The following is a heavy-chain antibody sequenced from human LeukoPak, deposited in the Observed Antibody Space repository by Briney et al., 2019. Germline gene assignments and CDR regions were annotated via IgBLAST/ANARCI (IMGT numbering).Heavy chain of an antibody. J-gene: IGHJ6*03. CDR3: ARVPYGSGSYYNVGPYYYYYMDV. V-gene: IGHV3-21*01. D-gene: IGHD3-10*01. Sequence: NPGGSLRLSCTTSGFTFGDYVLTWVRQAPGKGLEWVSSISSSSSYIYYADSVKGRFTISRDNAKNSLYLQMNSLRAEDTAVYYCARVPYGSGSYYNVGPYYYYYMDVWGKGTTVTVSS. CDR2: ISSSSSYI. CDR1: GFTFGDYV.